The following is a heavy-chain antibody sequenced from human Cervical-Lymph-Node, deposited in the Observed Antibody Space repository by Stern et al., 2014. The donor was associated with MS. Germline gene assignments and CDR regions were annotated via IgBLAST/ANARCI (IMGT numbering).Heavy chain of an antibody. CDR2: IVVGSGNT. CDR1: GFTFTSSA. Sequence: QLVESGPEVKKPGTSVKVSCKASGFTFTSSAVQWVRQARGQRLEWIGWIVVGSGNTNDAQKCQERVTITRDMSTSTAYMELSSLRSEDTAVYYCAAEPMYYSDSVGAFDIWGQGTMVTVSS. J-gene: IGHJ3*02. D-gene: IGHD3-22*01. CDR3: AAEPMYYSDSVGAFDI. V-gene: IGHV1-58*01.